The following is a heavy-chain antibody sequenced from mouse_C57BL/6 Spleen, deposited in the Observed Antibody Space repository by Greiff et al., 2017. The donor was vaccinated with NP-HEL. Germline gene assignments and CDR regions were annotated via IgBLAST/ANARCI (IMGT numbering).Heavy chain of an antibody. CDR1: GFTFSDYG. J-gene: IGHJ2*01. Sequence: EVKLVESGGGLVKPGGSLKLSCAASGFTFSDYGMHWVRQAPEKGLEWVAYISSGSSTIYYADTVKGRFTISRDNAKNTLFLQMTSLRSEDTAMYYCARGYYYGSTHFDYWGQGTTLTVSS. V-gene: IGHV5-17*01. CDR2: ISSGSSTI. CDR3: ARGYYYGSTHFDY. D-gene: IGHD1-1*01.